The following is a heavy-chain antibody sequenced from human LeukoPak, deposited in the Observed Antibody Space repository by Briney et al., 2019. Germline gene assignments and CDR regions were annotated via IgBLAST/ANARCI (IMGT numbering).Heavy chain of an antibody. CDR1: GGSISSYY. Sequence: PSETLSLTCTVSGGSISSYYWSWIRQPPGEGLDYIGYIYYSGSTNYNPSLKSRVPISVDTSKNQFSLKLSSVTAADTAVYYCARGGTENSGWPFFDFWGQGTLVTVSS. J-gene: IGHJ4*02. V-gene: IGHV4-59*01. D-gene: IGHD6-19*01. CDR3: ARGGTENSGWPFFDF. CDR2: IYYSGST.